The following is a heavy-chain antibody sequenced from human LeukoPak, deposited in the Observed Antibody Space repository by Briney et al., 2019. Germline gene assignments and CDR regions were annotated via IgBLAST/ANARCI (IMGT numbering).Heavy chain of an antibody. Sequence: PSETLSLTCAVYGGSFSGYYWSWIRQPPGKGLEWIGEINHSGSTNYNPSLKSRVTISVDTSKNQFSLKLSSVTAADTAVYYCARGEAAMVPFDYWGQGTLVTVSS. J-gene: IGHJ4*02. CDR2: INHSGST. CDR1: GGSFSGYY. CDR3: ARGEAAMVPFDY. V-gene: IGHV4-34*01. D-gene: IGHD5-18*01.